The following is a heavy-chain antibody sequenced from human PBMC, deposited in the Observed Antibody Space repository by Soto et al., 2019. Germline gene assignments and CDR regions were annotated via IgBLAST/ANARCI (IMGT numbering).Heavy chain of an antibody. CDR1: GYNFFSHW. V-gene: IGHV5-51*07. Sequence: PRQSLKISGKGSGYNFFSHWIGWVHQMPGKGLEWVGIIYPADSETRYSPSFQGQVTISVDKSINTAYLQWSSLKASDTAMYYCARRPWLSGYYDYWGQGTLVTVSS. CDR2: IYPADSET. D-gene: IGHD3-22*01. J-gene: IGHJ4*02. CDR3: ARRPWLSGYYDY.